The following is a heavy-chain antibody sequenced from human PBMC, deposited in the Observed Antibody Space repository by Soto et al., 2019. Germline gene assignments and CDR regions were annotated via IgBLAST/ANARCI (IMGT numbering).Heavy chain of an antibody. V-gene: IGHV3-33*01. Sequence: QVQLVESGGGVVQPGRSLRLSCAASGFTFSSYGMHWVRQAPGKGLEWVAVIWYDGSNKYYADSVKGRFTISRDNSKNTLYRQLNSVRTEDTALYYCASAMRTCGYSSSWDRFDYWGQGTLVTVSS. CDR3: ASAMRTCGYSSSWDRFDY. CDR1: GFTFSSYG. CDR2: IWYDGSNK. D-gene: IGHD6-13*01. J-gene: IGHJ4*02.